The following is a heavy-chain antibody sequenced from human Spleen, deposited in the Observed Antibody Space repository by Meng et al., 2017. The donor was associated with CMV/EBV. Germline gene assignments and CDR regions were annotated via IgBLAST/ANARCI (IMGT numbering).Heavy chain of an antibody. CDR1: GFTFSNFG. V-gene: IGHV3-30*02. Sequence: GESLKISCAASGFTFSNFGMHWVRQAPGKGLEWVAFIRYDGNNKYYADSVKGRFTISRDNSKNTLYLQMNSLRAEDTAVYFCAKDQEYCTSTTCYYYGLDVWGQGTTVTVSS. J-gene: IGHJ6*02. CDR3: AKDQEYCTSTTCYYYGLDV. D-gene: IGHD2-2*01. CDR2: IRYDGNNK.